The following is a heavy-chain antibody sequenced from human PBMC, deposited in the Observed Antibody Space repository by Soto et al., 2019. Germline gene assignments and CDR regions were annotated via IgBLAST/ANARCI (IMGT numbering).Heavy chain of an antibody. CDR1: GYTFTRRG. CDR3: GRYAGDYNWHFDL. D-gene: IGHD4-17*01. V-gene: IGHV1-18*01. Sequence: QVQLLQSGPDVKEPGASVDVSCKTSGYTFTRRGIYWLGQAPGQGLEWMGWISPDNGHTNHIQRFQDRATLTTDTTTSTAYMELRSLRSDDTAVYYCGRYAGDYNWHFDLWGRGTPVTVS. J-gene: IGHJ2*01. CDR2: ISPDNGHT.